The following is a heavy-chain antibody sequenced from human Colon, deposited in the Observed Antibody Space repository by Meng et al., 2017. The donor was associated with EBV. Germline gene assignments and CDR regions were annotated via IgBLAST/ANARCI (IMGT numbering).Heavy chain of an antibody. Sequence: QAQLQGSGPGPVKPSETLSLPCTGSGDSVATGRYYWSWIRQPPGKGLEWIAYIYYIGGTNYNPSLKSRLTISLDTSKNQFSLSLRSVTAADTAVYYCARVSGRSFDPWGQGTLVTVSS. J-gene: IGHJ5*02. CDR1: GDSVATGRYY. V-gene: IGHV4-61*01. CDR3: ARVSGRSFDP. D-gene: IGHD3-10*01. CDR2: IYYIGGT.